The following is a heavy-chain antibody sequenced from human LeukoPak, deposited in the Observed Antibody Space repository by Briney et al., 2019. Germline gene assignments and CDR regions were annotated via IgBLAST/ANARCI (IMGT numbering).Heavy chain of an antibody. CDR1: GFTFSSYS. Sequence: GGSLRLSCAASGFTFSSYSLNWVRQAPGKGLEWVSFISGSNNYIYYADSVKGRFTISRDNAKDSLYLQMNSLRAEDTAVYYCARVSLGLADYWGQGTLVTVSS. V-gene: IGHV3-21*01. CDR2: ISGSNNYI. CDR3: ARVSLGLADY. J-gene: IGHJ4*02.